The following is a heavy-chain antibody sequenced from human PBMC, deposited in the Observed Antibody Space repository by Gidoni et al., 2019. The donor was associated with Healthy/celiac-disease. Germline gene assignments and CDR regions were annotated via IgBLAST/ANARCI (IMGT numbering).Heavy chain of an antibody. CDR2: ISWNSGSI. CDR1: GFTFDDYA. CDR3: AKEWYGMDV. Sequence: EVQLVESGGGLVQPGRSLRLSCAASGFTFDDYAMHWVRQAPGKGLEWVSCISWNSGSIGYADSVKGRFTISRDNAKNSLYLQMNSLRAEDTALYYCAKEWYGMDVWGQGTTVTVSS. J-gene: IGHJ6*02. V-gene: IGHV3-9*01.